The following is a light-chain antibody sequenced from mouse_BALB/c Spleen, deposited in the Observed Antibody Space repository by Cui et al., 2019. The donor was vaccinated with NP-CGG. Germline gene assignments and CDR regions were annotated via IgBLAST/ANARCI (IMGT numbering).Light chain of an antibody. J-gene: IGLJ1*01. CDR1: TGAVTTSNY. Sequence: QAVVTQVAALTTSPGEIVIFTCRSYTGAVTTSNYANWVQEKPDHLFTGLIGGTNNRAPGVPARFSGSLIGDKAALTITGAQTEDEEIYFCALWYSNHWVFGGGPNLTVL. V-gene: IGLV1*01. CDR2: GTN. CDR3: ALWYSNHWV.